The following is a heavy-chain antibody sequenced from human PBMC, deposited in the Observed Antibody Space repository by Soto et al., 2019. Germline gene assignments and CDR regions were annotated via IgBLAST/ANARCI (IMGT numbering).Heavy chain of an antibody. Sequence: GGSVRLSCAASGFTFSSYAMSWVRQAPGKGLEWVSAISGSGGSTYYADSVKGRFTISRDNSKNTLYLQMNSLRAEDTAVYYCAKDKGIAVAGTDYGMDVWGQGTTVTVSS. V-gene: IGHV3-23*01. CDR2: ISGSGGST. CDR1: GFTFSSYA. CDR3: AKDKGIAVAGTDYGMDV. J-gene: IGHJ6*02. D-gene: IGHD6-19*01.